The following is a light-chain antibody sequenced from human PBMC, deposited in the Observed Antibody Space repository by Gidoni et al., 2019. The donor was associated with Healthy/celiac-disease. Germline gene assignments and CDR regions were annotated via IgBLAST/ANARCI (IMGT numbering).Light chain of an antibody. Sequence: DIQMTQSPSSLSASVGDRVTITCRASQGISNSLAWYQQKPGKAPKLLLYAASRLESGVPSRFSGSGSGTDYTLTISSLQPEDFATYYCQQYYRRYTFGQGTKLEIK. J-gene: IGKJ2*01. CDR2: AAS. CDR3: QQYYRRYT. CDR1: QGISNS. V-gene: IGKV1-NL1*01.